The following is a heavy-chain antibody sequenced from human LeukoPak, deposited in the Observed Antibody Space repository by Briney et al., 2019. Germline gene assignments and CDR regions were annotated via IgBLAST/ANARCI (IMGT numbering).Heavy chain of an antibody. Sequence: GGSLRLSCAASGFTFSSYAMSWVRQAPGKGLEWVSAISGSGGSTYYADSAKGRFTISRDNSKNTLYLQMNSLRAGDTAVYYCAKRPAYSYGAYFDYWGQGTLVTVSS. CDR1: GFTFSSYA. J-gene: IGHJ4*02. V-gene: IGHV3-23*01. CDR3: AKRPAYSYGAYFDY. D-gene: IGHD5-18*01. CDR2: ISGSGGST.